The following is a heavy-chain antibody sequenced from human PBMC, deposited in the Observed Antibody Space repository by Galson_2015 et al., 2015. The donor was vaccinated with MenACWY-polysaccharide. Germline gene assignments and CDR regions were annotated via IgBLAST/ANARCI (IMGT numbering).Heavy chain of an antibody. J-gene: IGHJ3*02. V-gene: IGHV3-21*01. Sequence: SLRLSCAASGFSFSSYTLNWVRQAPGKGLEWVSSISYSRNSIYYADSVKGRFTISRDNAGNSLYLLMNNLRAEDTAVYYCGRVSGHFYYYDPGDLKQGPSDMWGRGTMVTVSS. CDR2: ISYSRNSI. CDR3: GRVSGHFYYYDPGDLKQGPSDM. D-gene: IGHD3-16*01. CDR1: GFSFSSYT.